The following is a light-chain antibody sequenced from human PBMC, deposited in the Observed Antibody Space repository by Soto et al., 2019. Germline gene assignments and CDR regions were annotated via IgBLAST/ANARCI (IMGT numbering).Light chain of an antibody. CDR2: DVS. V-gene: IGLV2-14*03. CDR3: NSYTSSSTDV. CDR1: SSDVGGSDH. J-gene: IGLJ1*01. Sequence: QFALTQPASVSGSPGQSITVSCTGTSSDVGGSDHVNWYQQHPGKAPKLMIFDVSNRPSGVSTRFSGSKSGNAASLTISGLQAEDEADYYCNSYTSSSTDVFGTGTKLTVL.